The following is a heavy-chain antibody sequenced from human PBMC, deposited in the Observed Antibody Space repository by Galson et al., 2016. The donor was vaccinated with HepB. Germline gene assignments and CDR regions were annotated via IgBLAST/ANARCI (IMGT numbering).Heavy chain of an antibody. V-gene: IGHV4-39*01. CDR3: ARPQYQVLRRHTWFDP. Sequence: SETLSLTCTVSGGSVNSGSDYWAWIRQSPALGLEWIGSINYPGNPNYNPSLNSRVTISVDTSKNQFSLKLSSVTAADTAVYYCARPQYQVLRRHTWFDPWGQGLLVTVSS. CDR1: GGSVNSGSDY. D-gene: IGHD2-8*01. CDR2: INYPGNP. J-gene: IGHJ5*02.